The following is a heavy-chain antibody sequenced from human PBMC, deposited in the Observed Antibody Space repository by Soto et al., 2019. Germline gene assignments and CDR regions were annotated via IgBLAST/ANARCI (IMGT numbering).Heavy chain of an antibody. V-gene: IGHV4-39*01. J-gene: IGHJ5*02. CDR1: GGSISSSSYY. CDR2: IYYSGST. D-gene: IGHD6-19*01. CDR3: ASQSAVAGNWFDP. Sequence: SVTLCLTCTVAGGSISSSSYYCGWIRQPPGKGLEWIGSIYYSGSTYYNPSLKSRVTISVDTSKNQFSLKLSSVTAADTAVYYCASQSAVAGNWFDPWGQGTLVTVSS.